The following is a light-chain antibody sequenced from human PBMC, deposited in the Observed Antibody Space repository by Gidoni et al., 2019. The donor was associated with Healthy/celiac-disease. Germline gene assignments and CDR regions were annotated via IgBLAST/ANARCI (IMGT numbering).Light chain of an antibody. CDR2: GAS. CDR3: QQYNNWPPYT. CDR1: QSVSSN. J-gene: IGKJ2*01. Sequence: EIVMTQAPATLSASPGERATLSCRASQSVSSNLAWYQQKPGQAPRLLIYGASTRATGIPARFSGSGSGTEFTLTISSLQSEDFAVYCCQQYNNWPPYTFGQXTKLEIK. V-gene: IGKV3-15*01.